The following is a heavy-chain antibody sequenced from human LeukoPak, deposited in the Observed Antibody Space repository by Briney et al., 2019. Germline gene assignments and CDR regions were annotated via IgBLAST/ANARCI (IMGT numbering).Heavy chain of an antibody. CDR3: ARGRIVGTMVRGADY. CDR2: INHSGST. J-gene: IGHJ4*02. Sequence: SETLSLTCAVYGGSFSGCYCSWIRQPPGKGLEWIGEINHSGSTNYNPSLKSRVTIPVDTSKNQFSLKLSSVTAADTAVYYCARGRIVGTMVRGADYWGQGTLVTVSS. D-gene: IGHD3-10*01. CDR1: GGSFSGCY. V-gene: IGHV4-34*01.